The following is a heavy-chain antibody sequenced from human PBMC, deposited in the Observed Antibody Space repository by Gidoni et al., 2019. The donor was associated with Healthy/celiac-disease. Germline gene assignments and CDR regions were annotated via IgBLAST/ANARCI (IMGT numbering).Heavy chain of an antibody. J-gene: IGHJ6*02. V-gene: IGHV3-30*18. Sequence: QVQLVESGGGVVQPGRSLRLSCAASGFTFSSYGMHWVRQAPGKGLEWVAVISYDGSNKYYADSVKGRFTISRDNSKNTLYLQMNSLRAEDTAVYYCAKDPLDTAMVGYMDVWGQGTTVTVSS. CDR1: GFTFSSYG. D-gene: IGHD5-18*01. CDR3: AKDPLDTAMVGYMDV. CDR2: ISYDGSNK.